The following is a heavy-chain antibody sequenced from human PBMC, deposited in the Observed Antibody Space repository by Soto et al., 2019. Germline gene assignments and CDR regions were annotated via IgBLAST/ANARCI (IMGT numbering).Heavy chain of an antibody. D-gene: IGHD3-16*01. CDR3: TKSGGGVFNIGYHGGSYEV. CDR1: GGSMNNYY. J-gene: IGHJ4*02. Sequence: SENLYLTCTVSGGSMNNYYWSWIRQAPGKGLQYIGYISYMGTTNYNPSLKSRVTISVDTSKNQFSLKLTSVTAADTALYYCTKSGGGVFNIGYHGGSYEVWCRGTLVTVSS. V-gene: IGHV4-59*01. CDR2: ISYMGTT.